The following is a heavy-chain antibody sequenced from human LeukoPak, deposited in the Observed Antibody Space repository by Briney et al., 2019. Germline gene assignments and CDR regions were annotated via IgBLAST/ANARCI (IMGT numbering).Heavy chain of an antibody. CDR1: GFTFSSYS. CDR2: ISSSSSYI. D-gene: IGHD1-26*01. J-gene: IGHJ4*02. V-gene: IGHV3-21*01. CDR3: ARDLGDPIVGANFDY. Sequence: GGSLRLSCAASGFTFSSYSMNWVRQAPGKVLEWVSSISSSSSYIYYADSVKGRFTISRDNAKNSLYLQMNSLRAEDTAVYYCARDLGDPIVGANFDYWGQGTLVTVSS.